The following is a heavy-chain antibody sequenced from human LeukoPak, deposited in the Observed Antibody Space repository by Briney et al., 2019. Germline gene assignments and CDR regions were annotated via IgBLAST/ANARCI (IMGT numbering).Heavy chain of an antibody. CDR3: ARDLRYDILTGSAGY. CDR1: GYTFTGYY. CDR2: INPNSGGT. Sequence: ASVKVSCKASGYTFTGYYMHWVRQAPGQGLEWMGWINPNSGGTNYAQKFQGRVTMTRDTSISTAYMELSRLRSDDTAVYYCARDLRYDILTGSAGYWGQGTLVTVSS. D-gene: IGHD3-9*01. V-gene: IGHV1-2*02. J-gene: IGHJ4*02.